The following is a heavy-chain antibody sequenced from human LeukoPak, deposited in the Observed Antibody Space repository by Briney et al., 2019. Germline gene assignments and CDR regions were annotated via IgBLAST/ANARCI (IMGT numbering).Heavy chain of an antibody. Sequence: SETLSLTCAVYGGSFSGYYWSWIRRPPGKGLEWIGEINHSGSTNYNPSLKSRVTISVDTSKNQFSLKLSSVTAADTAVYYCASSIASFLFDYWGQGTLVTVSS. V-gene: IGHV4-34*01. CDR3: ASSIASFLFDY. CDR1: GGSFSGYY. D-gene: IGHD2-21*01. CDR2: INHSGST. J-gene: IGHJ4*02.